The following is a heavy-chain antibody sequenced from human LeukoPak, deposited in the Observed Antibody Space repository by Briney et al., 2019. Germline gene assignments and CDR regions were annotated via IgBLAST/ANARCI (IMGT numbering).Heavy chain of an antibody. J-gene: IGHJ5*02. CDR3: ARDPFNYPYIFDR. V-gene: IGHV1-2*02. CDR1: GYTFTGYY. D-gene: IGHD5-24*01. CDR2: FNPNSGDT. Sequence: ASVKVSCKASGYTFTGYYMHWVRQAPGQGLEWMGWFNPNSGDTDYAQKFQGRVTMTRDTSISTAYMELSSLRSDDTAVNYCARDPFNYPYIFDRWGQGTLVTVSS.